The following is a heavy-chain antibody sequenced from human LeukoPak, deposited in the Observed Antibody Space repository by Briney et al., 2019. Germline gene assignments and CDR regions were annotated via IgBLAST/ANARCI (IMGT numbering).Heavy chain of an antibody. Sequence: ASVTVSFTSSGYTFTDYYIHWVRQAPGQALEWLGWINPNSGEANSAQKFQGRVTMTGDTSISTAYMELRRVTSDDTAVYYCARDRDYSNTERGFDYWGQGTLVTVSS. CDR2: INPNSGEA. V-gene: IGHV1-2*02. CDR3: ARDRDYSNTERGFDY. CDR1: GYTFTDYY. J-gene: IGHJ4*02. D-gene: IGHD4-11*01.